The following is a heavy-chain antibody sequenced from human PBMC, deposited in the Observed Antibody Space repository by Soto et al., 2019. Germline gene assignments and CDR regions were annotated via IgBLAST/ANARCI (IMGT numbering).Heavy chain of an antibody. CDR3: AAAAIPVAGRHPDF. Sequence: ASVKVSCTASGYMFTGFYLHWVRQAPGQGLEWMGWINPNNGVTTYAKNFQGRVTMTRDSSISTAYMELSSLRSDDTAVYFCAAAAIPVAGRHPDFWGQGTVVTVSS. J-gene: IGHJ4*02. V-gene: IGHV1-2*02. CDR2: INPNNGVT. D-gene: IGHD6-19*01. CDR1: GYMFTGFY.